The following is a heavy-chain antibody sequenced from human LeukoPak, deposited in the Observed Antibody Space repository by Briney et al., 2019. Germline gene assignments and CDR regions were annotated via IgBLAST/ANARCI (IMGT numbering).Heavy chain of an antibody. CDR2: IRYDGSNK. V-gene: IGHV3-30*02. D-gene: IGHD6-19*01. CDR1: GFTFSSYG. J-gene: IGHJ4*02. Sequence: SGGSLRLSCAASGFTFSSYGMHWVRQAPGKGLEWVAFIRYDGSNKYYADSVKGRFTISRDNAKNSLYLQMNSLRAEDTAVYYCARVDSSGWYSPFDYWGQGTLVTVSS. CDR3: ARVDSSGWYSPFDY.